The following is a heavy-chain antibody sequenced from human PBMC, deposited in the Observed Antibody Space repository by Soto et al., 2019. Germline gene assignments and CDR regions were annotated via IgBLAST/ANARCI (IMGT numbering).Heavy chain of an antibody. D-gene: IGHD3-3*01. Sequence: ASVKVPCKASGYTFTSSTYDISWVRQATGQGLEWMGWMSPSSGTTRFVQKFQGRVTVTRDTSISTAYMEVTSLTSEDTAVYYCARTIYGVATYYFDYWGQGTLVTVS. CDR3: ARTIYGVATYYFDY. V-gene: IGHV1-8*01. CDR1: GYTFTSSTYD. CDR2: MSPSSGTT. J-gene: IGHJ4*02.